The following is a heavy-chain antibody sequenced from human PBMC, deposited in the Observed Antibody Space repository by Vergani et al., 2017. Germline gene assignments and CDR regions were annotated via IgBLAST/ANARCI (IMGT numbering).Heavy chain of an antibody. Sequence: QVQLQQWGAGLLKPSETLSLTRAVYGGSFSGYYWSWICQPPGKGLEWIREINHSGSTNYNQSLKSRVTISVDTSKNQLSLKLISVTAADTAVYYGARGVSSEYLYYDFWSGYYTFDYWGQGTLVTVSS. CDR1: GGSFSGYY. V-gene: IGHV4-34*01. CDR2: INHSGST. CDR3: ARGVSSEYLYYDFWSGYYTFDY. J-gene: IGHJ4*02. D-gene: IGHD3-3*01.